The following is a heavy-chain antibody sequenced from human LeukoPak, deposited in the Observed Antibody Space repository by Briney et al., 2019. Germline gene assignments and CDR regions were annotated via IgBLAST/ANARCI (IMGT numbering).Heavy chain of an antibody. V-gene: IGHV3-13*01. D-gene: IGHD1-14*01. CDR2: IGTAGDT. CDR1: GFTFSSYD. J-gene: IGHJ3*02. Sequence: GGSLRLSCAASGFTFSSYDMHWVRQATGKGLEWVSAIGTAGDTYYPGSVKGRFTISRENAKNSLYLQMNSLRAGDTAVYYCARGSRFNLGTRGGSGAFDIWGQGTMVTVSS. CDR3: ARGSRFNLGTRGGSGAFDI.